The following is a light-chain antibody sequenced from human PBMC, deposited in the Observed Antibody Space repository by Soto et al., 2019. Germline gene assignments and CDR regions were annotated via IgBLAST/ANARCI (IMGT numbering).Light chain of an antibody. CDR3: QQYGSSPGLT. Sequence: EIVLTQSPGTLSLSPGERATLSCRASQSVSSSYLAWYQQKPGQAPRLLIYGASSRATGIPDRFSGSGSGTDFTLTTRRLEPEDFAVYYCQQYGSSPGLTFGGGTKVEIK. V-gene: IGKV3-20*01. J-gene: IGKJ4*01. CDR1: QSVSSSY. CDR2: GAS.